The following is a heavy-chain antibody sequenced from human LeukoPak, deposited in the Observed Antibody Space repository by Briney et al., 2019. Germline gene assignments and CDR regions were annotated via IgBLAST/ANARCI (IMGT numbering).Heavy chain of an antibody. Sequence: GGSLRLSCAASGFTFSDYDMHWVRQATGKGLEWVSAIGTADDTYYTGSVKGRFTISRENAKNSLYLQMNSLRAGDTAVYYCARVAKERVGGVYYFDYWGQGTLVTVSS. J-gene: IGHJ4*02. CDR3: ARVAKERVGGVYYFDY. CDR2: IGTADDT. CDR1: GFTFSDYD. V-gene: IGHV3-13*01. D-gene: IGHD1-1*01.